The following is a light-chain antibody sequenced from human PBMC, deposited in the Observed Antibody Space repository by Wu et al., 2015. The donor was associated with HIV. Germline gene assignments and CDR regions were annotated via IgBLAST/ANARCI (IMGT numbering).Light chain of an antibody. J-gene: IGKJ5*01. V-gene: IGKV3-11*01. CDR3: QYRTT. CDR1: QSIGNY. CDR2: DAS. Sequence: EIVLTQFPVTLSLSPGDRATLSCRASQSIGNYLAWYQQKPGQTPRLLFFDASNRATGIPPRFSGRGSETDFTLTISSLESEDFALYYCQYRTTFGQGTRLESK.